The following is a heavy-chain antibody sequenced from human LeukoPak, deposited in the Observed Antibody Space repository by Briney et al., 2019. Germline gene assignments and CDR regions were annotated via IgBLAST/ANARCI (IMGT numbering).Heavy chain of an antibody. Sequence: ASVKVSCKASGYTFTSYGISWVRQAPGQGLEWMGWISAYNGNTNYAQKLQGRVTMTTDTSTSTAYMELRSLRSDDTAVYYCARGVNCSSTSCRFDYWGQGTLVTVSS. V-gene: IGHV1-18*01. D-gene: IGHD2-2*01. CDR3: ARGVNCSSTSCRFDY. J-gene: IGHJ4*02. CDR1: GYTFTSYG. CDR2: ISAYNGNT.